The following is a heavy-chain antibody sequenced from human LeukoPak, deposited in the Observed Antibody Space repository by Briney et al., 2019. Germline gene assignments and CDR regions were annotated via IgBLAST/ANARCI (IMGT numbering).Heavy chain of an antibody. CDR1: GFSLSTSGMR. J-gene: IGHJ3*02. CDR2: IDWDDDK. D-gene: IGHD3-22*01. Sequence: SGPALVKPTQTLTLTCTFSGFSLSTSGMRASWIRQPPGKALEWLARIDWDDDKFYSTSLKTRLTISKDTSKNQVVLTMTNMDPVDTATYYCALYYYDSGGYYGDAFDIWGQGTMVTVSS. CDR3: ALYYYDSGGYYGDAFDI. V-gene: IGHV2-70*04.